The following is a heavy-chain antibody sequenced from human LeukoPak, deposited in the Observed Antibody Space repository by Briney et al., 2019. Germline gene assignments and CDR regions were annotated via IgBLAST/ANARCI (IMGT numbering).Heavy chain of an antibody. J-gene: IGHJ4*02. D-gene: IGHD3-22*01. CDR3: ARAVTYYYDSSGYPL. V-gene: IGHV3-7*03. CDR1: GFTFSSYW. CDR2: IKQDGSEK. Sequence: QTGGSLRLSCAASGFTFSSYWMSWVRQALGKGLEWVANIKQDGSEKYYVDSVKGRFTISRDNAKNSLYLQMNSLRAEDTAVYYCARAVTYYYDSSGYPLWGQGTLVTVSS.